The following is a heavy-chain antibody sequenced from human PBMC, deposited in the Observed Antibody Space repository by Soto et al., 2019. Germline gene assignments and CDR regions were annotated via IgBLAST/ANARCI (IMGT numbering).Heavy chain of an antibody. Sequence: QVQLQQWGAGLLKPSETLSLTCAVYGGSFSGYYWSWIRQPPGKGLEWIGEINHSGSTNYNPSLKSRVTISVDTSKNPCSLKLSSVTAADTAVYYCARVTGRYYYGRDVWGQGTTVTVSS. J-gene: IGHJ6*02. CDR2: INHSGST. CDR3: ARVTGRYYYGRDV. V-gene: IGHV4-34*01. CDR1: GGSFSGYY.